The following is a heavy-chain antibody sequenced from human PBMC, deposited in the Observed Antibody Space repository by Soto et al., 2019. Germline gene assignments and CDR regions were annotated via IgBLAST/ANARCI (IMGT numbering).Heavy chain of an antibody. CDR1: GFSVSTSGVS. J-gene: IGHJ6*02. CDR3: AHKGGRGAGMDV. Sequence: SGPTLVNPTQTLTLTCTFSGFSVSTSGVSVAWISQPPGKALEWLALIYWDGDERYSPFLQSRVTITKDTSKNQVVLTMTNMDPVDTATYYCAHKGGRGAGMDVWGQGTTVTVSS. D-gene: IGHD2-15*01. V-gene: IGHV2-5*02. CDR2: IYWDGDE.